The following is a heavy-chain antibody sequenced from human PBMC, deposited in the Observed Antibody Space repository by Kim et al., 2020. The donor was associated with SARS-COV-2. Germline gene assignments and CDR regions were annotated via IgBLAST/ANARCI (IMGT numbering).Heavy chain of an antibody. J-gene: IGHJ4*02. V-gene: IGHV1-2*02. CDR2: INPNSGGT. CDR1: GYTFTDYY. CDR3: ARDATDSPGDF. D-gene: IGHD2-15*01. Sequence: ASVKVSCKASGYTFTDYYLHWVRQAPGQGLEWMGWINPNSGGTNYAQKFQGRVTMTRDTSISTAYMELSRLRSDDTAVYYCARDATDSPGDFWGQGTLITVSS.